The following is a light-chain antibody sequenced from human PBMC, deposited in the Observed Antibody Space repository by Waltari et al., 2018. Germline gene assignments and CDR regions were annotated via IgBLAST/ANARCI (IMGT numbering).Light chain of an antibody. CDR2: DAS. Sequence: DIQLTQSPSCLPASVADRVTLTCQASQDIRNYLHWYQHKPGKAPKLLIYDASKLEPGVPSRFSGSGSGTDFSFTISSLQPEDIATYYCQQYDSLPPTFGPGTRVDIK. CDR3: QQYDSLPPT. J-gene: IGKJ3*01. V-gene: IGKV1-33*01. CDR1: QDIRNY.